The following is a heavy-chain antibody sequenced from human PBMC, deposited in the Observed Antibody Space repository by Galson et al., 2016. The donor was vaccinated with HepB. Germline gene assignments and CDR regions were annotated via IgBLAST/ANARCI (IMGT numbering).Heavy chain of an antibody. CDR1: GGSISSDHW. V-gene: IGHV4-4*02. CDR2: IYHSGST. D-gene: IGHD3-3*01. Sequence: SETLSLTCAVSGGSISSDHWWSWVRQPPGKGLEWIGEIYHSGSTHYNPSLRSRVTMSLDKSKNHFSLKLNSVTASDTAVYYCARVKDFWSGYQGENNNWGQGTLVTVSS. J-gene: IGHJ4*02. CDR3: ARVKDFWSGYQGENNN.